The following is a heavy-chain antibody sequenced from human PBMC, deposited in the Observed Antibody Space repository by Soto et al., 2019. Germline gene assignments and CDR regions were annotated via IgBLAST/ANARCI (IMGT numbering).Heavy chain of an antibody. CDR1: GYSFTSYW. D-gene: IGHD6-13*01. CDR3: ARLPGIASNWFDP. V-gene: IGHV5-51*01. Sequence: PGESLKIFCKGSGYSFTSYWIGWVRQMPGKGLEWMGIIYPGDSDTRYSPSFKGQVTIPADKSISTAYLQWSSLKASETAMYYCARLPGIASNWFDPWGQGTLVTVSS. J-gene: IGHJ5*02. CDR2: IYPGDSDT.